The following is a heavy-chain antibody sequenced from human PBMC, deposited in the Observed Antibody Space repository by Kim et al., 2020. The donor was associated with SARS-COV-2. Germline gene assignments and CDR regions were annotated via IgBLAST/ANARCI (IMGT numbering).Heavy chain of an antibody. CDR2: ISYDGSNK. CDR1: GFTFSSYA. CDR3: ARDRGSGWYGGDY. V-gene: IGHV3-30*04. J-gene: IGHJ4*02. Sequence: GGSLRLSCAASGFTFSSYAMHWVRQAPGKGLEWVAVISYDGSNKYYADSVKGRSTISRDNSKNTLYLQMNSLRAEDTAVYYCARDRGSGWYGGDYWGQGTLVTVSS. D-gene: IGHD6-19*01.